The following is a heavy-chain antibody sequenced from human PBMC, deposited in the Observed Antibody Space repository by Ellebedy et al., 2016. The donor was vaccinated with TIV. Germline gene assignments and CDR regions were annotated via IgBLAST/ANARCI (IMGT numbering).Heavy chain of an antibody. CDR2: INTDGSST. V-gene: IGHV3-74*01. CDR3: AIDRLLRYFDWLKSRDDAFDI. Sequence: PGGSLRLSCVASGFTFSSYWMHWVRQAPGKGLVWVSRINTDGSSTSYADSVKGRFTISRDNSKNTLYLQMNSLRAEDTAVYYCAIDRLLRYFDWLKSRDDAFDIWGQGTMVTVSS. CDR1: GFTFSSYW. J-gene: IGHJ3*02. D-gene: IGHD3-9*01.